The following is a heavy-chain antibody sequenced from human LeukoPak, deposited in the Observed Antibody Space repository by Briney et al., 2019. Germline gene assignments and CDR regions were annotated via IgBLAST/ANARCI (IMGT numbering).Heavy chain of an antibody. CDR1: GFGFNDFG. CDR2: IRHDGSDK. Sequence: GGSLRLSCAASGFGFNDFGMHWVRQAPGKGLEWVTFIRHDGSDKFYIDSVKGRFTISRDMSKNTLYLQMTSLRPEDTAVYYCVKDQPVAHYWGPGTLVTVSS. CDR3: VKDQPVAHY. V-gene: IGHV3-30*02. J-gene: IGHJ4*02. D-gene: IGHD6-19*01.